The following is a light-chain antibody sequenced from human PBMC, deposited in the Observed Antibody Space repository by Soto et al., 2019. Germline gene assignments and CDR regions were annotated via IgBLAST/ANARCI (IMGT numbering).Light chain of an antibody. Sequence: IPMTQSPSTLSASVGDRVTITCRASQSVRSWWAWYQQKPWKAPKLLIYKASSLESGVPSSGSGCGSGTAFTLTSIEPQDFEVYSCQQHGSKRNSTFGQGTKVDIK. J-gene: IGKJ1*01. CDR3: QQHGSKRNST. CDR1: QSVRSW. CDR2: KAS. V-gene: IGKV1-5*03.